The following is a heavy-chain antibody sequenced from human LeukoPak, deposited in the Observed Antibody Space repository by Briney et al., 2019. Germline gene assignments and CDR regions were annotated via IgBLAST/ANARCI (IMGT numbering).Heavy chain of an antibody. D-gene: IGHD3-22*01. V-gene: IGHV1-2*04. CDR3: ARTRYDSSGYYNY. CDR2: INPNSGGT. Sequence: ASVKVSCKASGYTFTGYYMHWVRQAPGQGLEWMGWINPNSGGTNYAQKFQGWVTMTRDTSIGTAYMELSRLRSDDTAVYYCARTRYDSSGYYNYWGQGTLVTVSS. CDR1: GYTFTGYY. J-gene: IGHJ4*02.